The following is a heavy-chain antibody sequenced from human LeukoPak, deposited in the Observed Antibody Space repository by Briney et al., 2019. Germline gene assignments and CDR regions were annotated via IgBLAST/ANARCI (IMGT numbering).Heavy chain of an antibody. V-gene: IGHV1-69*13. CDR2: IIPIFGTA. Sequence: GASVKVSCKASGYTFTGYYMHWVRQAPGQGLEWMGWIIPIFGTANYAQKFQGRVTITADESTSTAYMELRSLRSDDTAVYFCANSYTVTTSPFDYWGQGTLVSVSS. J-gene: IGHJ4*02. CDR1: GYTFTGYY. D-gene: IGHD4-17*01. CDR3: ANSYTVTTSPFDY.